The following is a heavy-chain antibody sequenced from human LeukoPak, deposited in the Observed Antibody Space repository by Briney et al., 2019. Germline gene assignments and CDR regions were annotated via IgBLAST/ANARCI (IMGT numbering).Heavy chain of an antibody. CDR2: ISAGGAT. Sequence: GGSLGLSCAASGFTFGSQVMRWVRQAPGKGLEWVSTISAGGATYYADSVKGRFTISRDNSKNTLYLQMNSLRAEDTAVYYCAKDREWDPLGIYDYWGQGTLVTVSS. D-gene: IGHD7-27*01. J-gene: IGHJ4*02. CDR3: AKDREWDPLGIYDY. V-gene: IGHV3-23*01. CDR1: GFTFGSQV.